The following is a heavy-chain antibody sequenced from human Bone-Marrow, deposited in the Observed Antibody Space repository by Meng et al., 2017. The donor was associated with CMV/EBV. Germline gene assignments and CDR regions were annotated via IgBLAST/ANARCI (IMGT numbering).Heavy chain of an antibody. CDR1: GYTFTGYY. Sequence: ASVKVSCKASGYTFTGYYMHWVRQAPGQGLEWMGIINPSGGSTSYAQKFQGRVTMTRDTSTSTVYMELSSLRSEDTAVYYCARLLGYCSSTRCYTDNYFDYWGQGTLVTVSS. D-gene: IGHD2-2*02. CDR3: ARLLGYCSSTRCYTDNYFDY. J-gene: IGHJ4*02. CDR2: INPSGGST. V-gene: IGHV1-46*01.